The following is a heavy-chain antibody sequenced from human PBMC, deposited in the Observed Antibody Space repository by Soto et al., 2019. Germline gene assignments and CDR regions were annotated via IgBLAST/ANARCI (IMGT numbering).Heavy chain of an antibody. Sequence: GGSLRLSCAASGFTFSSYWMSWVRQAPGKGLEWVANIKQDGSEKYYVDSVKGRFTISRDNAKNSLYLQMNSLRAEDTAVYYCARGRGTGESGFDYWGQGTLVTVSS. J-gene: IGHJ4*02. CDR3: ARGRGTGESGFDY. CDR2: IKQDGSEK. CDR1: GFTFSSYW. V-gene: IGHV3-7*01. D-gene: IGHD3-10*01.